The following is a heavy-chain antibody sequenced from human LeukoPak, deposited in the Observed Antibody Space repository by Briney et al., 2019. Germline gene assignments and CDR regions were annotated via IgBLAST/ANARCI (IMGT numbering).Heavy chain of an antibody. CDR1: GGSISSYY. J-gene: IGHJ6*03. D-gene: IGHD6-13*01. Sequence: SETLSLTCTVSGGSISSYYWSWIRQPAGKGLEWIGRIYTSGSTNYNPSLKSRVTISVEKSKNQFSLKLNSVTAADTAVYYFARYMAYSSSWAYYYYMDVWGKGTTVTVSS. V-gene: IGHV4-4*07. CDR2: IYTSGST. CDR3: ARYMAYSSSWAYYYYMDV.